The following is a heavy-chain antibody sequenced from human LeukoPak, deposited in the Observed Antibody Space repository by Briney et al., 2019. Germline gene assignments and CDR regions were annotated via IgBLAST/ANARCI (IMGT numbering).Heavy chain of an antibody. CDR2: ISSSSSYI. D-gene: IGHD6-13*01. Sequence: GGSLRLSCAASGFTFSSYSMNWVTQAPGKGLVGVSSISSSSSYIYYADSGKGRFTISRDNAKNSLYLQMNSLRAEDTAVYYCARLLPGIAAAGYFDYWGQGTLVTVSS. V-gene: IGHV3-21*01. J-gene: IGHJ4*02. CDR3: ARLLPGIAAAGYFDY. CDR1: GFTFSSYS.